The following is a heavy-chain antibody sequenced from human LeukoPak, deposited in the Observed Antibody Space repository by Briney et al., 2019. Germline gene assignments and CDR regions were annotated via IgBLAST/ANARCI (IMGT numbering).Heavy chain of an antibody. CDR2: INHSGST. D-gene: IGHD6-19*01. Sequence: SETLSLTCTVSGGSISSYYWSWIRQPPGKGLEWIGEINHSGSTNYNPSLKSRVTISVDTSKNQFSLKLSSVTAADTAVYYCASSPGSGWYYYYMDVWGKGTTVTVSS. CDR3: ASSPGSGWYYYYMDV. J-gene: IGHJ6*03. CDR1: GGSISSYY. V-gene: IGHV4-34*01.